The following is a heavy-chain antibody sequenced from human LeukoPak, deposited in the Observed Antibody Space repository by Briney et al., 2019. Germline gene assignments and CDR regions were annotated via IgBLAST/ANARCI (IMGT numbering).Heavy chain of an antibody. Sequence: SETLSLTCTVSGYSISSGYYWGWIRQPPGKGLEGTGSIDHSGSTYYNPSLKSRITISVDTSKNQFSLKLSSLTAADTAVYYCARDSALAQAVMFDYWGQGTLVTVSS. CDR3: ARDSALAQAVMFDY. CDR2: IDHSGST. D-gene: IGHD6-19*01. V-gene: IGHV4-38-2*02. J-gene: IGHJ4*02. CDR1: GYSISSGYY.